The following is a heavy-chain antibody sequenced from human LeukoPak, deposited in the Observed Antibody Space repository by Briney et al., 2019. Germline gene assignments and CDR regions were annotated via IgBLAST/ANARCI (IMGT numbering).Heavy chain of an antibody. V-gene: IGHV1-18*01. D-gene: IGHD2-8*01. CDR1: GGTFSSYA. CDR2: ISAYNGNT. Sequence: ASVKVSCKASGGTFSSYAISWVRQAPGQGLEWMGWISAYNGNTNYAQKLQGRVTMTTDTSTSTAYMELRSLRSDDTAVYYCARMGGRGIGYCTNGVCYFGDYWGQGTLVTVSS. J-gene: IGHJ4*02. CDR3: ARMGGRGIGYCTNGVCYFGDY.